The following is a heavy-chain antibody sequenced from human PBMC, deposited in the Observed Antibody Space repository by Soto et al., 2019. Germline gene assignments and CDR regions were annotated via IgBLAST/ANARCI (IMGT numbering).Heavy chain of an antibody. J-gene: IGHJ4*02. CDR2: GHYSGSS. CDR3: SRDLGSVLSD. CDR1: GDSISSYY. Sequence: SETLSLTCTLSGDSISSYYWTWIRQPPGKGLEWIGYGHYSGSSKYNPSLKSRVSISVDTSKNQFSLKLSSVTAADTAFYYCSRDLGSVLSDWGQGTLVTVSS. V-gene: IGHV4-59*01. D-gene: IGHD2-21*01.